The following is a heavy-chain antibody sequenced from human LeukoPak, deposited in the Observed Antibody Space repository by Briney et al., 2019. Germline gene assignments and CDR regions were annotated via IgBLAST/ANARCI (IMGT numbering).Heavy chain of an antibody. J-gene: IGHJ4*02. Sequence: GGSLRLSCSVSGFSFSSYVLHWVRQAPGKGLESVSGISQNGDNTYYADSVKGRFTISKDNSENTLYLQMNSLRPEDTAVYYCMNPNYYGSGRWGQGTLVTVSS. CDR2: ISQNGDNT. V-gene: IGHV3-64D*06. CDR3: MNPNYYGSGR. CDR1: GFSFSSYV. D-gene: IGHD3-10*01.